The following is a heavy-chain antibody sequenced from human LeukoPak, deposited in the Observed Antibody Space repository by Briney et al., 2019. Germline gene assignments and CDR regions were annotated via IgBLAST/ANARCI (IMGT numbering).Heavy chain of an antibody. Sequence: PSETLSLTCTVSGGSISSGGYYWSWIRQHPGKGLEWIGYTYYSGSTYYNPSLKSRVTISVDTSKNQFSLKLSSVTAVDTAVYYCASTNWNYAWAGFDSWGQGTLVTVSS. D-gene: IGHD1-7*01. CDR3: ASTNWNYAWAGFDS. J-gene: IGHJ5*01. CDR2: TYYSGST. CDR1: GGSISSGGYY. V-gene: IGHV4-31*03.